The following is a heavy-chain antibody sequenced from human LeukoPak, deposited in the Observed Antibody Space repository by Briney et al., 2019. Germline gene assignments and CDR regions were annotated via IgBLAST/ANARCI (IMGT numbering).Heavy chain of an antibody. Sequence: GGSLRLSCAASGFTFSDYSMNWVRQAPGRGLEWVTSISSRSTYRYYADSVKGRFTISRDNAKNSLCLQMNSLRAEDTAVYYCARDMTTATTCYLQHWGQGTLVTVSS. D-gene: IGHD4-17*01. CDR2: ISSRSTYR. CDR3: ARDMTTATTCYLQH. CDR1: GFTFSDYS. J-gene: IGHJ1*01. V-gene: IGHV3-21*06.